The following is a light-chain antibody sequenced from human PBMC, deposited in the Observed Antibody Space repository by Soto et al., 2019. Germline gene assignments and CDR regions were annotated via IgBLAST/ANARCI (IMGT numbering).Light chain of an antibody. V-gene: IGKV1-39*01. CDR1: QTINRA. J-gene: IGKJ4*01. CDR3: QQSYTTPT. Sequence: DIQMTQSTSSLSASVGDRVTITCRASQTINRALNWYQQRPGKAPNLLIYATSILKSGVPSRFSGSGSGTEFILTISSLQPEDFATYYCQQSYTTPTFGGGTKVETK. CDR2: ATS.